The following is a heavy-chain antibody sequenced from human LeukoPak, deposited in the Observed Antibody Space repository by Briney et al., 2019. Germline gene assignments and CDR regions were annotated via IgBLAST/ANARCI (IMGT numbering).Heavy chain of an antibody. Sequence: SETLSLTCTVSGGSISSSSYYWGWIRQPPGKGLEWIGSIYYSGSTYYNPSLKSRVTISVDTSKNQFSLKLSSVTAADTAVYYCARRSSGWSRYWFDPWGQGTLVTVSS. CDR3: ARRSSGWSRYWFDP. D-gene: IGHD6-19*01. CDR2: IYYSGST. V-gene: IGHV4-39*01. CDR1: GGSISSSSYY. J-gene: IGHJ5*02.